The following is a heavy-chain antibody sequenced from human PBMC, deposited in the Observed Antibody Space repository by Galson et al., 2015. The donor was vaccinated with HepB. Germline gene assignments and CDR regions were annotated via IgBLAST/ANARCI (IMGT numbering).Heavy chain of an antibody. CDR2: ISSSSSYI. Sequence: SLRLSCAASGFTFSSYSMNWVRQAPGKGLEWVSSISSSSSYIYYADSVKGRFTISRDNAKNSLYLQMNSLRAEDTAVYYCARVSLGAIQGNWFDPWGQGTLVAVSS. CDR1: GFTFSSYS. D-gene: IGHD1-26*01. J-gene: IGHJ5*02. V-gene: IGHV3-21*01. CDR3: ARVSLGAIQGNWFDP.